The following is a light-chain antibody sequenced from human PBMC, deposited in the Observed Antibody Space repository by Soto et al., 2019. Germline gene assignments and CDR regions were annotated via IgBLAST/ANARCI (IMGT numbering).Light chain of an antibody. J-gene: IGKJ1*01. CDR2: TAS. CDR3: KQYKTFWT. Sequence: DIQMTQSPSTLSASVGDRVTITCRASQNIDYWLAWYQQKPGRAPKLLIYTASSLESGVPSRFSGSGSGTEFTLTISSLQPDDFATYYCKQYKTFWTFGQGTKVEIK. CDR1: QNIDYW. V-gene: IGKV1-5*03.